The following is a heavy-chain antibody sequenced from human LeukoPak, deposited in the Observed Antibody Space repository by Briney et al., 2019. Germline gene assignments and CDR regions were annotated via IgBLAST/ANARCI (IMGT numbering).Heavy chain of an antibody. CDR3: AKDWYCSGGSCYSAAAFDI. Sequence: GGSLRLSCAASGFTFSSYAMSWVRQAPGKGLEWVSAIGGSGGSTYYADSVKGRFTISRDNSKNTLYLQMNSLRAEDTAVYYCAKDWYCSGGSCYSAAAFDIWGQGTMVTVSS. V-gene: IGHV3-23*01. CDR2: IGGSGGST. CDR1: GFTFSSYA. J-gene: IGHJ3*02. D-gene: IGHD2-15*01.